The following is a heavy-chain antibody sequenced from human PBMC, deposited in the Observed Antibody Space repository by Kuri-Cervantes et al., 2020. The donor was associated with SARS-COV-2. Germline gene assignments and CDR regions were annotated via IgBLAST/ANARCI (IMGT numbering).Heavy chain of an antibody. Sequence: GSLRLSCTVSGGSISSYYWSWIRQPPGKGLEWIGYIYYSGSTNYNPSLKSRVTISVDTSKNQFSLKLSSVTAADTAVYYCARGVCSSTSCYPEDTWFDPWGQGTLVTVSS. CDR3: ARGVCSSTSCYPEDTWFDP. D-gene: IGHD2-2*01. V-gene: IGHV4-59*08. CDR1: GGSISSYY. CDR2: IYYSGST. J-gene: IGHJ5*02.